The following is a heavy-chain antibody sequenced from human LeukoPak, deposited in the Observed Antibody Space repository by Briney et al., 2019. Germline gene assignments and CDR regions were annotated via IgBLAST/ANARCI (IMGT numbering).Heavy chain of an antibody. CDR3: ARGPLMTTVTTFTY. D-gene: IGHD4-17*01. CDR2: INPNSGGT. CDR1: GYTLTGYY. J-gene: IGHJ4*02. Sequence: ASVKVSCKPSGYTLTGYYIHWVRQAPGQRLERRGWINPNSGGTTYAQKFQGRVTMTRETSISTAYMERSRLRSDDTAVYYCARGPLMTTVTTFTYWGQGTLVTVSS. V-gene: IGHV1-2*02.